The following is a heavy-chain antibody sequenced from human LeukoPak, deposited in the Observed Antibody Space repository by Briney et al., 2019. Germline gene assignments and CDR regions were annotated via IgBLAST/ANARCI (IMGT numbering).Heavy chain of an antibody. CDR1: GFTFNTCG. Sequence: GGSLRLSCTASGFTFNTCGMTWVRQAPGKGLEWVSSISGNDDGTYYADSVKGRFTISRDNSKNTLYLQMNSLRAEDTAIYYCAKRGPIYSASPGNYFDYWGQGTLVTVSS. V-gene: IGHV3-23*01. CDR3: AKRGPIYSASPGNYFDY. CDR2: ISGNDDGT. D-gene: IGHD3-10*01. J-gene: IGHJ4*02.